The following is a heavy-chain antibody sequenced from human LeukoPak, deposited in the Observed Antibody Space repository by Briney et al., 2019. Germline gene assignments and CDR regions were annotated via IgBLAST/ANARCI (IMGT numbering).Heavy chain of an antibody. V-gene: IGHV3-7*01. CDR2: IKQDGSEK. Sequence: GGSLRLSCAASGFTFSSYWMSWVRQAPGKGLEWVANIKQDGSEKYYVDSVKGRFTISRDNAKNSLYLQMNSLRAEDTAVYYCARDRGTYYYDSSGYLGGLFDYWGQGTLVTVSS. D-gene: IGHD3-22*01. CDR3: ARDRGTYYYDSSGYLGGLFDY. CDR1: GFTFSSYW. J-gene: IGHJ4*02.